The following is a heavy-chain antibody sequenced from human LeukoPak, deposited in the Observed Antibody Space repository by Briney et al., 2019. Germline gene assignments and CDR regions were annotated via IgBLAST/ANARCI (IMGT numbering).Heavy chain of an antibody. CDR1: GFTFPNAW. Sequence: GGSLRLSCAASGFTFPNAWVNWVRQAPGKGLEWVGHIKSKGNGGTIDYAAPVKGRFTISGDDSKNTVYLQMNSLEIEDTAVYFCTTDPGTGVWGHWGQGTLVTVSS. CDR2: IKSKGNGGTI. V-gene: IGHV3-15*01. J-gene: IGHJ4*02. D-gene: IGHD3-10*01. CDR3: TTDPGTGVWGH.